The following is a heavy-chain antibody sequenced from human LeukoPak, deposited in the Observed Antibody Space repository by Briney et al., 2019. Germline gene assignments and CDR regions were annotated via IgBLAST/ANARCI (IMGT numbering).Heavy chain of an antibody. V-gene: IGHV1-69*13. CDR3: ARDELGLGYCSGGSCYGMDV. CDR1: GGTFSSYA. J-gene: IGHJ6*04. D-gene: IGHD2-15*01. Sequence: SVKVSCKASGGTFSSYAISWVRQAPGQGLEWMGGIIPIFGTANYAQKFQGRVTITADESTSTAYMELSSLRSEDTAVYYCARDELGLGYCSGGSCYGMDVWAKGPRSPSPQ. CDR2: IIPIFGTA.